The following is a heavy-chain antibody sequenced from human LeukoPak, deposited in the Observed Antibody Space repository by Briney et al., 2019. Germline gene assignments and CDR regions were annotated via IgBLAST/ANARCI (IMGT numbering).Heavy chain of an antibody. Sequence: GESLKISCKASGYNFINYWIGWVRQMPGQGLEWMGIIYPEDSDARYSPSFQGQVTISVDKDINTAYLQWSSLKASDTAMYYCARHSRRICSSASPSDCWGQGTLVTVSS. CDR1: GYNFINYW. V-gene: IGHV5-51*01. CDR2: IYPEDSDA. J-gene: IGHJ4*02. D-gene: IGHD6-19*01. CDR3: ARHSRRICSSASPSDC.